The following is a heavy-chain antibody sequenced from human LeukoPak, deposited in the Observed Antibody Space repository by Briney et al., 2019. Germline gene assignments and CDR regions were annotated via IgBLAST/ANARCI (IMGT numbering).Heavy chain of an antibody. J-gene: IGHJ6*03. D-gene: IGHD2-2*01. Sequence: PSETLSHTCTVPGGSISGYFWSWIRQPPGKGPEWIGYIYSTGTTNYSPSLSSRVTISVDTSKNQLSLNLRFVTATDTAVYHCARHNPPPTGFCSGTSCFMSGSQYFYMDVWGKGTSVTVS. CDR2: IYSTGTT. V-gene: IGHV4-4*09. CDR1: GGSISGYF. CDR3: ARHNPPPTGFCSGTSCFMSGSQYFYMDV.